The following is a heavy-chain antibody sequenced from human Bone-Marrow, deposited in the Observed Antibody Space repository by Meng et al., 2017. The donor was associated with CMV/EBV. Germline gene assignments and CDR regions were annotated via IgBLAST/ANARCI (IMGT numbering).Heavy chain of an antibody. J-gene: IGHJ4*02. CDR3: TRVPGNYGGHSEFDY. CDR1: GFTFGDYA. CDR2: IRSKAYGGTT. D-gene: IGHD4-23*01. V-gene: IGHV3-49*04. Sequence: GESLKISCTASGFTFGDYAMSWVRQAPGKGLEWVGFIRSKAYGGTTEYAASVKGRFTISRDDSKSIAYLQMNGLKTEDTAVYYCTRVPGNYGGHSEFDYWGQGTLVTVSS.